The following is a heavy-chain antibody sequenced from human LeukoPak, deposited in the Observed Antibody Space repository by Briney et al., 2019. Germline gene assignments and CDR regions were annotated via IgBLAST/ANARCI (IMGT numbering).Heavy chain of an antibody. V-gene: IGHV1-24*01. D-gene: IGHD6-6*01. CDR3: ARAWPQRKLVDGKVRYYYYGMDV. CDR2: FDPEDGET. J-gene: IGHJ6*02. CDR1: GHTLTELS. Sequence: ASVKVSCKVSGHTLTELSMHWVRQAPGKGLEWMGGFDPEDGETIYAQKFQGRVTMTEDTSTDTAYMELSSLRSEDTAVYYCARAWPQRKLVDGKVRYYYYGMDVWGQGTTVTVSS.